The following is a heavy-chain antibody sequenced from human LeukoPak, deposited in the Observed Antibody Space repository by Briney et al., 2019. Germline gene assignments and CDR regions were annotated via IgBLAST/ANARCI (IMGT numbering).Heavy chain of an antibody. J-gene: IGHJ6*02. Sequence: PGRSLRLSCAASGFTFSSYGMHWVRQAPGKGLEWVAVIWYDGSNKYYADSVKGRFTISRDNSKNTLYLQMNSLRAEDTAVYYCAREGYYDFWSGYYMGEGMDVWGQGATVTVSS. CDR3: AREGYYDFWSGYYMGEGMDV. CDR1: GFTFSSYG. V-gene: IGHV3-33*01. CDR2: IWYDGSNK. D-gene: IGHD3-3*01.